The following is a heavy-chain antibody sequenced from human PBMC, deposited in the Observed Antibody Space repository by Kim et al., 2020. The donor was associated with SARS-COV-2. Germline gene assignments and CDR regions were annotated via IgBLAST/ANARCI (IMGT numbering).Heavy chain of an antibody. D-gene: IGHD3-16*01. V-gene: IGHV3-15*01. CDR3: TTESGRGGS. CDR2: FKSKVDGGTI. Sequence: GGSLRLSCEASGLTFSNAWMSWVRQAPGKGLEWVGCFKSKVDGGTIEYAAPVKGRFAIASDDSKNTLYLQMNSLKIEDTAVYYCTTESGRGGSWGQGTLGTVSS. J-gene: IGHJ4*02. CDR1: GLTFSNAW.